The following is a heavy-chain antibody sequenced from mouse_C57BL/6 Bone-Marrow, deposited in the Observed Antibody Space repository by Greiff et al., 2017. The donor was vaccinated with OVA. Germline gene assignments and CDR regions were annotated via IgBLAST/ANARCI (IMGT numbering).Heavy chain of an antibody. D-gene: IGHD1-1*01. J-gene: IGHJ3*01. CDR3: AREGCCGSSCWFAY. V-gene: IGHV1-81*01. CDR1: GYTFTSYG. CDR2: IYPRSGNT. Sequence: QVQLQQSGAELARPGASVKLSCKASGYTFTSYGISWVKQRTGKGLEWIGEIYPRSGNTYYNEKFKGKATLTADKSSSTAYMELRSLTSEDSAVYVCAREGCCGSSCWFAYWGQGTLVTVSA.